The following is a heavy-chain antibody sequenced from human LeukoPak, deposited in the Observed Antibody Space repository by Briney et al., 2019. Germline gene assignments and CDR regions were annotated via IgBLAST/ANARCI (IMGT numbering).Heavy chain of an antibody. Sequence: GASVKVSCKASGYTFTNYGISWVRQAPGQGLEWMGWISAYDGNTNYLQKFQGRVTMTTDTATSTAYMELRSLRSDDTAVYYCARDKVIASAGTPNWFDPWGQGTLSPSP. J-gene: IGHJ5*02. CDR1: GYTFTNYG. CDR2: ISAYDGNT. CDR3: ARDKVIASAGTPNWFDP. D-gene: IGHD6-13*01. V-gene: IGHV1-18*01.